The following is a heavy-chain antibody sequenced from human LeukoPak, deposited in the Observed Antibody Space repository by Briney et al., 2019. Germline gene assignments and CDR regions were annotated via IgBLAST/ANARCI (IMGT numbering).Heavy chain of an antibody. J-gene: IGHJ4*02. V-gene: IGHV3-43*01. CDR3: VKDLSYETSGSVFDY. CDR2: ISWDGTT. D-gene: IGHD3-16*01. CDR1: GFTFEDYT. Sequence: PGGSLRLSCAASGFTFEDYTMHWVRQAPGKTLEWVSLISWDGTTYYTDSVKGRFTISRDNSKNSLYLQTDTLRSEDTASYFCVKDLSYETSGSVFDYWGQGTLVTVSS.